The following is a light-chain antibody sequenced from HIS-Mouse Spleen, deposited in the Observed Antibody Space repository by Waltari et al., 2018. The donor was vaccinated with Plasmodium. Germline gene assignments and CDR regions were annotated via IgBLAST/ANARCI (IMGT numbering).Light chain of an antibody. CDR3: CSYAGSSTFV. J-gene: IGLJ3*02. V-gene: IGLV2-23*03. CDR1: SSAVGSYNP. Sequence: SALTQPASVSGSPGQSITISCTGTSSAVGSYNPVSWYQQHPGKAPKRMIYEGSKRPSGVSNRFSGSKSGNTASLTISGLQAEDEADYYCCSYAGSSTFVFGGGTKLTVL. CDR2: EGS.